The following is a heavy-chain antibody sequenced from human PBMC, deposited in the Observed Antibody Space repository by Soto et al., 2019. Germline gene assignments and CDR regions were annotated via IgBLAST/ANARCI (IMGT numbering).Heavy chain of an antibody. CDR2: IYSDGST. V-gene: IGHV3-53*01. Sequence: EVQLVESGGGLIHPGGSLRLSCAASGLTVSGNYMGWVRQAPGKGLEWVSGIYSDGSTSYADSVKGRFTIFRDNSKNTLYLQMNSLRAEDTAVYPCARASSRWGSEAAYWGQGTLVTVSS. CDR1: GLTVSGNY. J-gene: IGHJ4*02. D-gene: IGHD7-27*01. CDR3: ARASSRWGSEAAY.